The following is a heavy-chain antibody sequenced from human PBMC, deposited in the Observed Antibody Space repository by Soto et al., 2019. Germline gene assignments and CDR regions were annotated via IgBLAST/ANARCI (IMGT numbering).Heavy chain of an antibody. CDR3: ARGREISFGYNWFDP. CDR1: GYPFNSYH. D-gene: IGHD5-18*01. CDR2: INPTEGRT. V-gene: IGHV1-46*02. J-gene: IGHJ5*02. Sequence: QVQLLQSGAEVRKPGASVKLSCQTSGYPFNSYHMHWVRQAPGQGLEWMGVINPTEGRTRYSQKFQDRVTMTRDTSTSTVYRELSSLTSEDTARYFCARGREISFGYNWFDPWGQGTLVTVSS.